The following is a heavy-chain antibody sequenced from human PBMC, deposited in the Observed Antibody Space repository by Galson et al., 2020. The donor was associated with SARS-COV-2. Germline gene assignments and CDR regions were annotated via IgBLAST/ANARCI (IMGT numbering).Heavy chain of an antibody. CDR1: GFTFSSYA. J-gene: IGHJ4*02. Sequence: GGSLSLSCAASGFTFSSYAMHWVRQAPGKGLERVAVISYDGSNKYYADSVKGRFTISRDNSKNTLYLQMNSLRAEDTAVYDCARDQGNGGCELLGGDYWGQATPFTVSS. V-gene: IGHV3-30*04. CDR3: ARDQGNGGCELLGGDY. CDR2: ISYDGSNK. D-gene: IGHD1-26*01.